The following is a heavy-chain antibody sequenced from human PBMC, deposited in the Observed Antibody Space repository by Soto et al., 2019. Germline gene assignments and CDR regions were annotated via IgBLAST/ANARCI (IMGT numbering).Heavy chain of an antibody. D-gene: IGHD3-22*01. CDR2: IWHDGSEK. Sequence: GGSLRLSCAASGFTFSSYGMHWVRQAPGKGLEWVAVIWHDGSEKYYADSVKGRFTISRDNSKNTLYLQMNSLRAEDTAVYYCARGTLIYYYDSSGYSDYWGQGTLVTVSS. V-gene: IGHV3-33*01. CDR3: ARGTLIYYYDSSGYSDY. CDR1: GFTFSSYG. J-gene: IGHJ4*02.